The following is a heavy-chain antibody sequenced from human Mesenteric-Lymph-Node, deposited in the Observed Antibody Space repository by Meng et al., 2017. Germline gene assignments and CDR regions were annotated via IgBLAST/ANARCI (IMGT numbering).Heavy chain of an antibody. CDR3: ARVPLGPVPAAPSSDFWYGMDV. CDR1: GGSFSGYY. D-gene: IGHD2-2*01. Sequence: QVEVQEWGAGLLKPSETLSLPCAVYGGSFSGYYWSWIRQPPGKGLEWIGEINHSGSTNYNPSLKSRVTISVDTSKNQFSLKLSSVTAADTAVYYCARVPLGPVPAAPSSDFWYGMDVWGQGTTVTVSS. V-gene: IGHV4-34*01. CDR2: INHSGST. J-gene: IGHJ6*02.